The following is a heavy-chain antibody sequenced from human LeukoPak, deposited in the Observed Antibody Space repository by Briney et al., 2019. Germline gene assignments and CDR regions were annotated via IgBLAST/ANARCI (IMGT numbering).Heavy chain of an antibody. V-gene: IGHV3-64*01. Sequence: TGGSLRLSCAGSGFTFSQYFMHWVRQAPGKGLEYVSAISSNGGSTYYANSVKGRFTISRDNSKNTLYLQMGSLRAEDMAVYYCARSGGDIVVVPAAIDYYMDVWGKGTTVTVSS. J-gene: IGHJ6*03. CDR1: GFTFSQYF. D-gene: IGHD2-2*01. CDR2: ISSNGGST. CDR3: ARSGGDIVVVPAAIDYYMDV.